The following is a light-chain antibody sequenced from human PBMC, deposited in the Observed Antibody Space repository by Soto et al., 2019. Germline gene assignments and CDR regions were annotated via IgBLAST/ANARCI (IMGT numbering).Light chain of an antibody. V-gene: IGLV2-8*01. J-gene: IGLJ1*01. Sequence: AMTQPPSASGSPGQSVAISCTGTSSDVGGYNYVSWYQQHPGKAPKLMIYEVNKRSSGVPDRFSGSKSGNTASLTVSGLQAEDEADYYCSSYAGSSNVFGTGTKVTVL. CDR1: SSDVGGYNY. CDR2: EVN. CDR3: SSYAGSSNV.